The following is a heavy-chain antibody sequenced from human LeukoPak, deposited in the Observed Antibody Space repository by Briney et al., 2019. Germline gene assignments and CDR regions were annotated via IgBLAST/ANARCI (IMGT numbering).Heavy chain of an antibody. CDR3: AKGYSSAWYGLLDY. V-gene: IGHV3-23*01. CDR2: LGLRCGDT. J-gene: IGHJ4*02. D-gene: IGHD6-19*01. CDR1: GFTFSSYA. Sequence: GGSLRLSCAASGFTFSSYAMTWVRQAPGKGLEWVSTLGLRCGDTFYAGSVKGRFTISRDNSKNTLYLHMNSLRGEDTAVYYCAKGYSSAWYGLLDYWGQGTLVAVSS.